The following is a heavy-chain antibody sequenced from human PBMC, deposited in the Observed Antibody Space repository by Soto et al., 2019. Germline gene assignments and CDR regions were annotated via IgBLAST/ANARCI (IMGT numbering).Heavy chain of an antibody. CDR3: AGRIAAAGKGNWFDP. CDR1: GGSIISGGYY. CDR2: IYYSGST. V-gene: IGHV4-31*03. Sequence: TLSLTCTVSGGSIISGGYYWSWIRQHPGKGLEWIGYIYYSGSTYYNPSLKSRVTIAVDTSKNQFSLKLSSVTAADTAVYYCAGRIAAAGKGNWFDPWGQGTLVTVSS. J-gene: IGHJ5*02. D-gene: IGHD6-13*01.